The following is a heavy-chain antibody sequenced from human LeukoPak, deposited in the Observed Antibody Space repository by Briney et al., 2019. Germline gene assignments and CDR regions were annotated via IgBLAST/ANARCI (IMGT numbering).Heavy chain of an antibody. V-gene: IGHV1-8*03. J-gene: IGHJ6*03. Sequence: ASVKVSCKASGYTSTSYDINWVRQATGQGLEWMGWMNPNNGNTGYAQNFQGRVTITRNTSISTAYMDLSSLRSEDTAVYYCARGPGAINDYYMDVWGKGTTVTVSS. CDR3: ARGPGAINDYYMDV. D-gene: IGHD2-2*01. CDR1: GYTSTSYD. CDR2: MNPNNGNT.